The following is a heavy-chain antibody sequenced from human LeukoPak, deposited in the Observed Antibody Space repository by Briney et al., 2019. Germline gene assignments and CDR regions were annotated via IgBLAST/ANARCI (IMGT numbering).Heavy chain of an antibody. J-gene: IGHJ4*02. CDR3: ARGPGYYDSSGYRYFFDY. D-gene: IGHD3-22*01. CDR1: GFTFSSYW. Sequence: GGSLRLSCAASGFTFSSYWMHWVRQAPGKGLVWVSRINGDGSTTTYADSVKGRFTIPRDNARNTLYLQMNSLRAEDTAVYCCARGPGYYDSSGYRYFFDYWGQGTLVTLSS. CDR2: INGDGSTT. V-gene: IGHV3-74*01.